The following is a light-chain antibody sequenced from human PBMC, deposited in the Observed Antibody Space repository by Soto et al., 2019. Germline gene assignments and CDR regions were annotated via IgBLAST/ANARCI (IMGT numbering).Light chain of an antibody. Sequence: QSALTQPASVYGSPGQSITISCTGTSRDVGGYKYVSWYQQHPDKAPKLIIFEVSNRPSGISSRFSGSKSGNTASLTISGLQAEDEADYYCASYTSSSTSVIFGRGTKLTVL. V-gene: IGLV2-14*01. CDR1: SRDVGGYKY. J-gene: IGLJ2*01. CDR3: ASYTSSSTSVI. CDR2: EVS.